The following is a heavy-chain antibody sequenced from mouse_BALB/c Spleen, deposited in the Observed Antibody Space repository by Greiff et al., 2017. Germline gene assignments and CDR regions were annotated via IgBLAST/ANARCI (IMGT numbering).Heavy chain of an antibody. CDR1: GFSLTSYG. V-gene: IGHV2-5-1*01. J-gene: IGHJ4*01. Sequence: VQLVESGPSLVQPSQSLSITCTVSGFSLTSYGVHWVRQSPGKGLEWLGVIWRGGSTDYNAAFMSRLSITKDNSKSQVFFKMNSLQADDTAIYYCAKYYYGSSYAMDYWGQGTSVTVSS. D-gene: IGHD1-1*01. CDR3: AKYYYGSSYAMDY. CDR2: IWRGGST.